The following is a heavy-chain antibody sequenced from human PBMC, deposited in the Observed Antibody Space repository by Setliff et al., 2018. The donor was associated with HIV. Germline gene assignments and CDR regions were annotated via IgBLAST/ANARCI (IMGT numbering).Heavy chain of an antibody. Sequence: ASVKVSCKASGYTFSGYHMYWVRQTPGQGLEWMGRINPDSGDTKYTQKFEGRVTMTSDTSISTVYMELSSLRSEDTAVYYCARNPQPTGTPDYYYYYYGMDVWGQGTTVTVSS. CDR3: ARNPQPTGTPDYYYYYYGMDV. D-gene: IGHD1-1*01. CDR1: GYTFSGYH. J-gene: IGHJ6*02. CDR2: INPDSGDT. V-gene: IGHV1-2*06.